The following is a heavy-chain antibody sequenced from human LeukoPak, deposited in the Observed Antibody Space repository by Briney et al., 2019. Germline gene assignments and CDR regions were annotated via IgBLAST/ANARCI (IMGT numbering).Heavy chain of an antibody. CDR3: ARTRWELPYYFDY. CDR2: IRYDGNNK. D-gene: IGHD1-26*01. CDR1: GFRFSRYG. Sequence: GGALRVSYAASGFRFSRYGMHLVRQAPRTGLEWAAFIRYDGNNKYYADSVKVRFTISRDNSKNTLYLQMNSLRAEDTAVYYCARTRWELPYYFDYWGQGTLVTVSS. J-gene: IGHJ4*02. V-gene: IGHV3-30*02.